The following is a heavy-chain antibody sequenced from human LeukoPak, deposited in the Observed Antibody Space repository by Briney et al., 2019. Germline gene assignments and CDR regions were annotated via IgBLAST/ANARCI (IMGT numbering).Heavy chain of an antibody. Sequence: GGSLRLSCAASGFTFSSYSMNWVRQAPGKGLEWVSYISSSSSTIYYADSVKGRFTISRDNAKNSLYLQMNSLRAEDTAVYYCARAYGSSWIDYWGQGTLVTVSS. V-gene: IGHV3-48*01. D-gene: IGHD6-13*01. CDR3: ARAYGSSWIDY. CDR2: ISSSSSTI. J-gene: IGHJ4*02. CDR1: GFTFSSYS.